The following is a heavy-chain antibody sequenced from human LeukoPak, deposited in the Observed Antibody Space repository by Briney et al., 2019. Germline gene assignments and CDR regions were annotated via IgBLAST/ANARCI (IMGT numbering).Heavy chain of an antibody. Sequence: GGSLRLSCAASGFXFSSYEMNWVRQAPGKGLEWVSYISSSGSTIFYADSVKGRFTISRDNAKNLLYLQMNSLRAEDTAVYYCARPYSTVTLLYWGQGTLVTVSS. D-gene: IGHD4-17*01. V-gene: IGHV3-48*03. CDR3: ARPYSTVTLLY. CDR2: ISSSGSTI. J-gene: IGHJ4*02. CDR1: GFXFSSYE.